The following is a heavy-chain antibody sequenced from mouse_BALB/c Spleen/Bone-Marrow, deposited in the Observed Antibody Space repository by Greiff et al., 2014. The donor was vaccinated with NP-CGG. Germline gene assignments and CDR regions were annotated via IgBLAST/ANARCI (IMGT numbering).Heavy chain of an antibody. CDR3: ARREGNHAAWFAY. Sequence: VQLQQSGPDLVKPSQSLSLTCTVTGYSITSGYSWHWIRQFPGNKLEWMGYIHYSGSTNYNPSLKSRISITRDTSKNQFFLQLXSVTTEDTATYYCARREGNHAAWFAYWGQGTLVTVSA. V-gene: IGHV3-1*02. CDR2: IHYSGST. J-gene: IGHJ3*01. D-gene: IGHD2-1*01. CDR1: GYSITSGYS.